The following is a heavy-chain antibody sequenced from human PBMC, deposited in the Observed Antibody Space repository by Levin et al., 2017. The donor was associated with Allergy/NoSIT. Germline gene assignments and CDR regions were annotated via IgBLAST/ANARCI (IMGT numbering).Heavy chain of an antibody. CDR3: ARGRPGVVPAAMLVDY. Sequence: SETLSLTCAVYGGSFSGYYWSWIRQPPGKGLEWIGEINHSGSTNYNPSLKSRVTISVDTSKNQFSLKLSSVTAADTAVYYCARGRPGVVPAAMLVDYWGQGTLVTVSS. CDR1: GGSFSGYY. CDR2: INHSGST. V-gene: IGHV4-34*01. D-gene: IGHD2-2*01. J-gene: IGHJ4*02.